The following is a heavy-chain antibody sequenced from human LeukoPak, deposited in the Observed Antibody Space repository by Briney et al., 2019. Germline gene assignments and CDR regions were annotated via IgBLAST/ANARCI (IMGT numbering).Heavy chain of an antibody. CDR1: GYTFRSYW. CDR3: ARDLMRYYYGSGSSDY. CDR2: INSDGSST. V-gene: IGHV3-74*01. Sequence: PGGSLTLSCAASGYTFRSYWKHWVRQARGKGLVCLSRINSDGSSTSYADSVKGRFTISRGNAKNTLYLQMNSLRAEDTAVYYCARDLMRYYYGSGSSDYWGQGSLVTVSS. D-gene: IGHD3-10*01. J-gene: IGHJ4*02.